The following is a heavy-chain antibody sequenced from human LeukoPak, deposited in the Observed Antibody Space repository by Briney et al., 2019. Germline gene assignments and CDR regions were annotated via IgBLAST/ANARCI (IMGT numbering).Heavy chain of an antibody. CDR1: GGTFSSYA. J-gene: IGHJ4*02. V-gene: IGHV1-69*04. Sequence: SVKVSCKASGGTFSSYAISWVRQAPGQGLEWMGRIIPILGIANYAQKFQGRVTITADKSTSTAYMELSSLRSEDTAVYYCATFLTPIYDSSGYSYYFDYWGQGTLVTVSS. D-gene: IGHD3-22*01. CDR2: IIPILGIA. CDR3: ATFLTPIYDSSGYSYYFDY.